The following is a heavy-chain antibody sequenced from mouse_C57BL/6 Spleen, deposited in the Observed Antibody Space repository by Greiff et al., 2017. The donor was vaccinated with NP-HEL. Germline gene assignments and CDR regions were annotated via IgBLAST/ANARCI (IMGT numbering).Heavy chain of an antibody. Sequence: VQLKESGPELVKPGASVKISCKASGYSFTGYYMNWVKQSPEKSLEWIGEINPSTGGTTYNQKFKAKATLTVDKSSSTAYMQLKSLTSEDSAVYYCARSGYGYDHAMDYWGQGTSVTVSS. V-gene: IGHV1-42*01. J-gene: IGHJ4*01. CDR3: ARSGYGYDHAMDY. D-gene: IGHD2-2*01. CDR1: GYSFTGYY. CDR2: INPSTGGT.